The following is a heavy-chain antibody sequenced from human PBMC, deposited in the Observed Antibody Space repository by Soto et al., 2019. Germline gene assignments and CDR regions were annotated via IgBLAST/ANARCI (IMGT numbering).Heavy chain of an antibody. CDR1: GFTFSSYG. D-gene: IGHD3-22*01. V-gene: IGHV3-30*03. CDR3: ARESYYDSSGPSWYYGMDV. J-gene: IGHJ6*02. CDR2: ISYDGSNK. Sequence: LRLSCAASGFTFSSYGMHWVRQAPGKGLEWVAVISYDGSNKYYADSVKGRFTISRDNSKNTLYLQMNSLRAEDTAVYYCARESYYDSSGPSWYYGMDVWGQGTTVTVSS.